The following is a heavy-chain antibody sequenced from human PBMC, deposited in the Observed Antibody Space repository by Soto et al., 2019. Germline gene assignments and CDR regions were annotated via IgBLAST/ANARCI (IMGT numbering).Heavy chain of an antibody. CDR1: GGTFSSYT. V-gene: IGHV1-69*02. CDR3: ARGRRGSGSYYLTSDYGMDV. Sequence: QVQLVQSGAEVKKPGSSVKVSCKASGGTFSSYTISWVRQAPGQGLEWMGRIIPILGIANYAQKFQGRVTITADKSTSTAYMELSSLRSEDTAVYYCARGRRGSGSYYLTSDYGMDVWGQGTTVTVSS. D-gene: IGHD3-10*01. CDR2: IIPILGIA. J-gene: IGHJ6*02.